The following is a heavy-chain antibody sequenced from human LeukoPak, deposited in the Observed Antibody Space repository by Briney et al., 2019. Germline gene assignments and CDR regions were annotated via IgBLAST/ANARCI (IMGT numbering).Heavy chain of an antibody. D-gene: IGHD5-24*01. CDR2: INAGNGNT. Sequence: ASVKVSCKASGYTFTSYAMHWVRQAPGQRLEWMGWINAGNGNTKYSQKFQGRVTITRDTSASTAYMELSSLGSEDTAVYYCARVGARWLPLVPYYWGQGTLVTVSS. V-gene: IGHV1-3*01. J-gene: IGHJ4*02. CDR1: GYTFTSYA. CDR3: ARVGARWLPLVPYY.